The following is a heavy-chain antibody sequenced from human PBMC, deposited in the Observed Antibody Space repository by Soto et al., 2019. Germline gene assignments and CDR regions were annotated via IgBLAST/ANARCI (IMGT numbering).Heavy chain of an antibody. CDR1: GFTFSDHY. CDR3: ARGHHSMDV. Sequence: QVPLVESGGRLAKPGGSLRLSCAASGFTFSDHYMSWIRQAPGKGLEWISYINPSGTNTDYADSVKGRFTISRDNAENSLYLQMNSLRAEDTALYYCARGHHSMDVWGQGATVTVSS. CDR2: INPSGTNT. J-gene: IGHJ6*02. V-gene: IGHV3-11*06.